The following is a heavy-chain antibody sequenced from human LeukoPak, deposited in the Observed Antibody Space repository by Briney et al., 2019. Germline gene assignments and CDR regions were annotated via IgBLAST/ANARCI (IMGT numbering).Heavy chain of an antibody. J-gene: IGHJ6*02. CDR2: ISAYNGNT. D-gene: IGHD6-6*01. Sequence: ASVKVSFKASGYTFTSYGISWVRQAPGQGLEWMGWISAYNGNTNYAQKLQGRVTMTTDTSTSTAYMELRSLRSDDTAVYYCARSEYGIAARRSYYYYGMDVWGQGTTVTVSS. CDR3: ARSEYGIAARRSYYYYGMDV. CDR1: GYTFTSYG. V-gene: IGHV1-18*01.